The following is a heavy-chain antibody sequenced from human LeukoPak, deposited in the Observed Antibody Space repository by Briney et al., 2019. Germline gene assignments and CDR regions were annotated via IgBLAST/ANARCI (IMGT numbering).Heavy chain of an antibody. V-gene: IGHV3-30-3*01. CDR2: ISYDGSNK. D-gene: IGHD5-12*01. J-gene: IGHJ3*02. CDR3: ARDLEAGSGYDYAFDI. CDR1: GFTFSSYA. Sequence: GGSLRLSCAASGFTFSSYAMHWVRQAPGKGLEWVAVISYDGSNKYYADSVKGRFTISRDNSKNTLYLQMNSLRAEDTAVYYCARDLEAGSGYDYAFDIWGQGTMVTVSS.